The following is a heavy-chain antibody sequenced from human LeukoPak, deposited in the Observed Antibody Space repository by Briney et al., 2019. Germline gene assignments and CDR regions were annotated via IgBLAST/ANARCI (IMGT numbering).Heavy chain of an antibody. CDR1: GFTFSYYS. J-gene: IGHJ4*02. Sequence: PGGSLRLSCAGSGFTFSYYSMNWVRQAPGKGLEWVSYISSSSSYIYYADSVKGRFTISKDNAKNSLYLQMNSLRADDTAVYYCARDLDYSTGFDYWGQGTLVTVSS. CDR3: ARDLDYSTGFDY. CDR2: ISSSSSYI. V-gene: IGHV3-21*01. D-gene: IGHD4-11*01.